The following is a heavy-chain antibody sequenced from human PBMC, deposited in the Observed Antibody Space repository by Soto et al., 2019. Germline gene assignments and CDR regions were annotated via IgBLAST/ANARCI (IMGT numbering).Heavy chain of an antibody. D-gene: IGHD3-10*01. CDR3: ARGKPHHRRYGSGSYFFDY. V-gene: IGHV4-34*01. J-gene: IGHJ4*02. Sequence: PSETLSLTCAVYGGSFSGYYWSWIRQPPGKGLEWIGEINHSGSTNYNPSLKSRVTISVDTSKNQFSLKLSSVTAADTAVYYCARGKPHHRRYGSGSYFFDYWGQGNLVTVS. CDR1: GGSFSGYY. CDR2: INHSGST.